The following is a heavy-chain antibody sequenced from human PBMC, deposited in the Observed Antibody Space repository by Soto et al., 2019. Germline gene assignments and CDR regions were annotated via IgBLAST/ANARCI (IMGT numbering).Heavy chain of an antibody. CDR2: IYWDDDK. D-gene: IGHD3-22*01. V-gene: IGHV2-5*02. CDR3: AHSTYYYDSSGYYYEI. J-gene: IGHJ4*02. CDR1: GFSLSTSGVG. Sequence: QITLKESGPTLVKPTQTLTLTCTFSGFSLSTSGVGVGWIRQPPGKALEWLALIYWDDDKRYSPSLKSRLTITXXTXKXXVVLTMTNMDPVDTATYYCAHSTYYYDSSGYYYEIWGQGTLVTVSS.